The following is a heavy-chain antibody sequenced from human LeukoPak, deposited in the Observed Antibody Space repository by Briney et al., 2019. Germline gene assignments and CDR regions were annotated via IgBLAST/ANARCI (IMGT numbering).Heavy chain of an antibody. Sequence: PSETLSLTCTVSGGSGRTYYWSWIRQSPGKGLEWIGYIYSGSTNYNPSLKSRVTISVDASKNQCSLKLRSVTAADTAVYFCAGAHSNSFYFDFWGQGTLVSVSS. J-gene: IGHJ4*02. CDR3: AGAHSNSFYFDF. CDR2: IYSGST. D-gene: IGHD4-11*01. V-gene: IGHV4-59*02. CDR1: GGSGRTYY.